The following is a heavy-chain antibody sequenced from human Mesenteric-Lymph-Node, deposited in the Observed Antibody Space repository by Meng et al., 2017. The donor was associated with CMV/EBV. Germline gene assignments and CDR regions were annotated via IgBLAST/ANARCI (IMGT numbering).Heavy chain of an antibody. V-gene: IGHV3-23*01. CDR3: AKWTCHSTSCYFDY. CDR1: GFTFSSYA. CDR2: ISGSGGST. J-gene: IGHJ4*02. Sequence: GGSLKISCAASGFTFSSYAMSWVRQAPGKGLEWVSAISGSGGSTYYADSVKGRFTISRDNSKNTLYLQMNSLRAEDTAVYYCAKWTCHSTSCYFDYWGQGTLVTVSS. D-gene: IGHD2-2*01.